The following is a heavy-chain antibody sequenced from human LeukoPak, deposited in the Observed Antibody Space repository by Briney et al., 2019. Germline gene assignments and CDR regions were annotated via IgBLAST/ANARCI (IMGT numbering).Heavy chain of an antibody. D-gene: IGHD1-26*01. CDR2: ISDSGGRT. Sequence: PGGSLRLSCVASGFSFNNYAMNWVRQAPGKGLEWVAGISDSGGRTNYADSVKGRFSISRDNSQNTLYLQMNSLRAEDTAVYYCATRGRSGYYYGMDVWGQGTTVTVAS. CDR1: GFSFNNYA. CDR3: ATRGRSGYYYGMDV. V-gene: IGHV3-23*01. J-gene: IGHJ6*02.